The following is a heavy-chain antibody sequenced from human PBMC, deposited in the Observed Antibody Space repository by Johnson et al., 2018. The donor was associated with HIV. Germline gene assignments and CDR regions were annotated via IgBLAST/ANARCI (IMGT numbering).Heavy chain of an antibody. CDR1: DFTFRNYA. Sequence: QVQLVESGGGVVQHGRSLTIYCAVSDFTFRNYAMHWVRRAPGKGLQWVTVISYDGSNKYYADSVKGRFNISRDNSKKTLYLQMNSLRTKDTSMYYCAKGHSSGYPKDAFDIWGRGTIVTVSS. D-gene: IGHD3-22*01. CDR3: AKGHSSGYPKDAFDI. CDR2: ISYDGSNK. J-gene: IGHJ3*02. V-gene: IGHV3-30*04.